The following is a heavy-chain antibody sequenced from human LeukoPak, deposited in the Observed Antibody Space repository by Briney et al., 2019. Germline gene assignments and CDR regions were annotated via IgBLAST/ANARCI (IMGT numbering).Heavy chain of an antibody. CDR1: GGSISNGSYY. CDR3: ARDIAAAGTFDY. V-gene: IGHV4-61*02. J-gene: IGHJ4*02. D-gene: IGHD6-13*01. CDR2: IYTSGST. Sequence: SETLSLTCTVSGGSISNGSYYWSWIRQPAGKGLEWIGRIYTSGSTNYNPSLKSRVTISVDTSKNQFSLKLSSVTAADTAVYYCARDIAAAGTFDYWGQGTLVTVSS.